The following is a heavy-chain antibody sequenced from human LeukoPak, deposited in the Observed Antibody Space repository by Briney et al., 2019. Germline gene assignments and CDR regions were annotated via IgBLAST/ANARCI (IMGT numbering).Heavy chain of an antibody. CDR3: AKDGSGYFVDGSPDDY. V-gene: IGHV3-43*02. J-gene: IGHJ4*02. Sequence: GGSLRLSCAASGFTFDDYAMHWVRQAPGKGLEGVSLISGDGGSTYYADSVKGRFTISRDNSKNSLYLQMNSLRTEDTALYYCAKDGSGYFVDGSPDDYWGQGTLVTVS. D-gene: IGHD3-3*01. CDR1: GFTFDDYA. CDR2: ISGDGGST.